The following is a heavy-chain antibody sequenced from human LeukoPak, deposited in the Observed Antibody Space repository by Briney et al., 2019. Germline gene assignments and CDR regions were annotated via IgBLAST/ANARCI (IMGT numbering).Heavy chain of an antibody. CDR3: ARGGLLWFGEYYYMDV. CDR2: IYHSGST. J-gene: IGHJ6*03. Sequence: SGTLSLTCAVSGDSISNNNWWNWVRQPPGKGLEWIGEIYHSGSTNYNPSLKSRVTISVDKSKNQFSLKLSSVTAADTAVYYCARGGLLWFGEYYYMDVWGKGTTVTISS. V-gene: IGHV4-4*02. D-gene: IGHD3-10*01. CDR1: GDSISNNNW.